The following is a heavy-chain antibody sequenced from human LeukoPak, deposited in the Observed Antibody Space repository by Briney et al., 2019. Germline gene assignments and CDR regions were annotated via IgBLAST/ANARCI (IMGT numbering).Heavy chain of an antibody. CDR1: GGSFSGYY. CDR3: ARVSVAGILN. Sequence: PSETLSLTCAVYGGSFSGYYWSWIRQPPGKGLEWIGEINHSGSTNYNPSLKSRVTISVDTSKNQFSLKLSSVTAADTAVYYCARVSVAGILNWGQGTLVTVSS. D-gene: IGHD6-19*01. CDR2: INHSGST. J-gene: IGHJ4*02. V-gene: IGHV4-34*01.